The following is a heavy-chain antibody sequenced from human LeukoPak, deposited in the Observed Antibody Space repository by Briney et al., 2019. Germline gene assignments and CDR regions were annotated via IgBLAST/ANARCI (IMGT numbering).Heavy chain of an antibody. CDR1: GDSISSGGYY. J-gene: IGHJ6*02. D-gene: IGHD2-15*01. Sequence: SQTLSLTCTVAGDSISSGGYYWSWIRQHPGKGLEWIGYIYYSGSTSYNPSIKSRLAISVDTSKNQFSLELSSVTAADTAIYYCARSRSGSYYYDGLDVWGQGTTVTVSS. CDR2: IYYSGST. V-gene: IGHV4-31*03. CDR3: ARSRSGSYYYDGLDV.